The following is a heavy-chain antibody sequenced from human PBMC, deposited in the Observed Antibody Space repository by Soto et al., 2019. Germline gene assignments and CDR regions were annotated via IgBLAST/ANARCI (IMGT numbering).Heavy chain of an antibody. J-gene: IGHJ5*02. CDR3: ASSRYDFWSGYSFSWFDP. Sequence: TLSLTCTVSGGSISSGGYYWSWIRQHPGKGLEWIGYIYYSGSTYYNPSLKSRVTISVDTSKNQFSLKLSSVTAADTAVYYCASSRYDFWSGYSFSWFDPWGQGTLVTVSS. D-gene: IGHD3-3*01. V-gene: IGHV4-31*03. CDR2: IYYSGST. CDR1: GGSISSGGYY.